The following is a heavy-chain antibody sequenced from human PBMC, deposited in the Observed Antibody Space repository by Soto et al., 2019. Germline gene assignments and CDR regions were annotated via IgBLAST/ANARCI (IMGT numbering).Heavy chain of an antibody. Sequence: ASVKVSCKASGGTFSSYAISWVRQAPGQGLEWMGGIIPIFGTANYAQKFQGRVTITADESTSTAYMELSSLRSEDTAVYYCARDGRGIGYRNDAFDIWGQGTMVSVSS. J-gene: IGHJ3*02. CDR3: ARDGRGIGYRNDAFDI. D-gene: IGHD3-22*01. CDR2: IIPIFGTA. CDR1: GGTFSSYA. V-gene: IGHV1-69*13.